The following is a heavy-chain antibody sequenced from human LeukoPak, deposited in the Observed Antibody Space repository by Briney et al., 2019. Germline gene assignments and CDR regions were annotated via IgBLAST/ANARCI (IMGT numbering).Heavy chain of an antibody. CDR3: ARWTGVIDQ. Sequence: GGSLRLSCAASGFTFNSYSMNWVRQAPGKGLEWVSYISSSSTIYYADSVKGGFTISRDNTNNSLIMQMNSLVAQDTAVYYCARWTGVIDQWGQGALVTVSS. V-gene: IGHV3-48*04. CDR2: ISSSSTI. CDR1: GFTFNSYS. D-gene: IGHD3-10*01. J-gene: IGHJ4*02.